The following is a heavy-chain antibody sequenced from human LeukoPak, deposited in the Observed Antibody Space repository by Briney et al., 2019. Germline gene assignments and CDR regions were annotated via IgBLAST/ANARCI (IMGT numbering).Heavy chain of an antibody. J-gene: IGHJ6*02. V-gene: IGHV3-30*18. D-gene: IGHD3-9*01. CDR2: ISYDGSNK. Sequence: GGSLRLSCAASGFTFSSYGMHWVRQAPGKGLEWVAVISYDGSNKYYADSVKGRFTISRDNSKNTLYLQMNSLRAEDTAVYYCAKVQLRYFDWPHTGYGMDVRGQGTTVTVSS. CDR1: GFTFSSYG. CDR3: AKVQLRYFDWPHTGYGMDV.